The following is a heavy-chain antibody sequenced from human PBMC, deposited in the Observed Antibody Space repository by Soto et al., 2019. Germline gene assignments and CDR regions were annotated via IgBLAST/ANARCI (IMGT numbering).Heavy chain of an antibody. CDR3: ARGLTAGDY. CDR2: INPNGGST. V-gene: IGHV1-46*01. J-gene: IGHJ4*02. D-gene: IGHD6-13*01. Sequence: QVQLVQSGAEVKNPGASVKVSCKASGYTFTSFYIHWVRQAPGQGLEWMSIINPNGGSTNYAQNLQGRGTLTRDTSTNTVYMELSSLRSEDTAVYYCARGLTAGDYWGQGTLVTVSS. CDR1: GYTFTSFY.